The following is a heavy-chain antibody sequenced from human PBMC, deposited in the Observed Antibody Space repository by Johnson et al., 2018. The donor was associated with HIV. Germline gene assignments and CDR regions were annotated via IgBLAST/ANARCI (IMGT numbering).Heavy chain of an antibody. CDR1: GFTFSSYA. Sequence: QVQLVESGGGVVQPGRSLRLSCAASGFTFSSYAMHWVRQAPGKGLEWVAVISYDGSNKYYADSVKGRFTTSRDNAKKSLYLQMNSLRAEDTAVYYCAREEGTDILTRGDASDIWGQGTMVTVSS. CDR3: AREEGTDILTRGDASDI. D-gene: IGHD3-9*01. CDR2: ISYDGSNK. J-gene: IGHJ3*02. V-gene: IGHV3-30*04.